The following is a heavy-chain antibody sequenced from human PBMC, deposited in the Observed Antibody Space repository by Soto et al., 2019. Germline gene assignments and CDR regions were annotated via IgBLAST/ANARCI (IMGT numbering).Heavy chain of an antibody. CDR3: ARGYLAGYSSGWHEPLYYFDY. CDR1: GGSISSYY. CDR2: IYYSGST. V-gene: IGHV4-59*01. J-gene: IGHJ4*02. Sequence: SEALSLTCTVSGGSISSYYWSWIRQPPGKGLEWLWYIYYSGSTNYNPSLKSRVTISLDTSKNQFSLKLSSVTAADTAVYYCARGYLAGYSSGWHEPLYYFDYWGQGTLVTVSS. D-gene: IGHD6-19*01.